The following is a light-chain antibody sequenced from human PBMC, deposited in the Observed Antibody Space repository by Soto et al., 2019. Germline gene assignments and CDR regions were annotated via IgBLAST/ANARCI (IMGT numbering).Light chain of an antibody. CDR2: GAS. CDR1: QTVGRNY. Sequence: EIVLTQSPGTLSLSPGERATLSCRASQTVGRNYLAWYQQKPGQTPRLLIHGASNRATGIPDRIRGSGSGTDFALIISRLDPEDFAVYYCQQYARSPLTFGGGTKVEIK. CDR3: QQYARSPLT. J-gene: IGKJ4*01. V-gene: IGKV3-20*01.